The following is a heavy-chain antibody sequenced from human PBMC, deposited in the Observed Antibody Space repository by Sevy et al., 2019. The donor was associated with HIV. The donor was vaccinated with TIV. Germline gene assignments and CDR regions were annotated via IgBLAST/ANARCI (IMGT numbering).Heavy chain of an antibody. CDR3: ARDGYNRRYYYGMDV. D-gene: IGHD5-12*01. CDR2: IWYDGSNK. V-gene: IGHV3-33*01. CDR1: GFTFSSYG. J-gene: IGHJ6*02. Sequence: GGSLRLSCAASGFTFSSYGMHWVRQAPGKGLEWVAVIWYDGSNKYEEDSVKGRFTISRDNSKNTRYLQMNSLRAEDTAVYDCARDGYNRRYYYGMDVWGQGTTVTVSS.